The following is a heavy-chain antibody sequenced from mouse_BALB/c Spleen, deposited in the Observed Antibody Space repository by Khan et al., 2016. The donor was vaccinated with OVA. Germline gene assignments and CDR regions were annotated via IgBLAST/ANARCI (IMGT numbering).Heavy chain of an antibody. V-gene: IGHV2-3*01. CDR1: GFSLTNYG. Sequence: VKLEESGPGLVAPSQSLSITCTVSGFSLTNYGVSWVRQPPGKGLEWLGVIWGDGSTNYHSALISRLSINKDNSKSQVFIKLNSLQTEDTATYYCAIIYYGYDWFAYWRQGTLVPVSA. CDR3: AIIYYGYDWFAY. J-gene: IGHJ3*01. CDR2: IWGDGST. D-gene: IGHD2-2*01.